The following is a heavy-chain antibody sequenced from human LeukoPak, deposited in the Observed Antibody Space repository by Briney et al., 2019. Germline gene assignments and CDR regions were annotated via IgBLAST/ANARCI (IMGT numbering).Heavy chain of an antibody. CDR3: AKDLAYSNFQNFDY. Sequence: AGGSLRLSCAASGFTFSSYSMSWVRQAPVKGLEWVSFITSSSSYIYYADSVKGRFTISRDNAKNSLYLQMNSLRAEDTAVYYCAKDLAYSNFQNFDYWGQGTLVTVSS. J-gene: IGHJ4*02. D-gene: IGHD4-11*01. CDR2: ITSSSSYI. V-gene: IGHV3-21*01. CDR1: GFTFSSYS.